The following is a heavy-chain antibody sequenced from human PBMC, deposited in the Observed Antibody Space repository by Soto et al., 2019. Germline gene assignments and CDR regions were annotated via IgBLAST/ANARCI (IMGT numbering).Heavy chain of an antibody. V-gene: IGHV4-34*02. CDR2: INHGGRT. CDR1: GEPFTDHF. CDR3: ARGRVTNYSYYGADV. D-gene: IGHD2-8*01. J-gene: IGHJ6*02. Sequence: QVQLQQWGAGLLKPSETLSLTCAVSGEPFTDHFCTWIRQPPGKGLEWIGDINHGGRTYFNPSLKSRVTLSVDTSKTQFSLVLVSLTAADTVVYYCARGRVTNYSYYGADVWGQGTTVTVSS.